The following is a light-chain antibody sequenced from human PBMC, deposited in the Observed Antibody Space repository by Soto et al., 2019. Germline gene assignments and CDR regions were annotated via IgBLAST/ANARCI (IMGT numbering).Light chain of an antibody. J-gene: IGKJ1*01. V-gene: IGKV1-5*01. CDR3: QQYNSYRT. Sequence: DIQMTQSPSTLSASVGDRVTITCRASQSIGDSLAWYQQKPGKAPYLLISDVSSLERGVPSRFSGSGSGTEFTLTIRSLQPDDFATYYCQQYNSYRTFGQGTKVDI. CDR2: DVS. CDR1: QSIGDS.